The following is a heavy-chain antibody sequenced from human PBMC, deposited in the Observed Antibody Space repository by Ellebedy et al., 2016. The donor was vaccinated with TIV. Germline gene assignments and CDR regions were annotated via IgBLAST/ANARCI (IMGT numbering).Heavy chain of an antibody. CDR1: GFTFSSYA. J-gene: IGHJ3*02. D-gene: IGHD3-10*01. Sequence: GESLKISXAASGFTFSSYAMSWVRQAPGKGLEWVSAISGSGGSTYYADSVKGRFTISRDNSKNTLYLQMNSLRAEDTAVYYCAKSTVLLWFGDSGDIWGQGTMVTVSS. V-gene: IGHV3-23*01. CDR2: ISGSGGST. CDR3: AKSTVLLWFGDSGDI.